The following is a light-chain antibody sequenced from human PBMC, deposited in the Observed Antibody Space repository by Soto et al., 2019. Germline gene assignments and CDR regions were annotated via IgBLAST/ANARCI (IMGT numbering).Light chain of an antibody. J-gene: IGKJ1*01. CDR1: QSVFSSAHNKNL. CDR3: QHRRT. CDR2: WAS. Sequence: DIVMTQSPDSLAVSLGERATINCKSSQSVFSSAHNKNLLAWYQQKPRQPPKLLIYWASTRESGVPDRFSGRGSSTDFTLTISSLPAEYVADYYCQHRRTFGRGTKVEI. V-gene: IGKV4-1*01.